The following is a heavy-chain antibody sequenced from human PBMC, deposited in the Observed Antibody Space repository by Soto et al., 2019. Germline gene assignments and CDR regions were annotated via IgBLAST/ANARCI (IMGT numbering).Heavy chain of an antibody. CDR3: IKSSRRDITASRGMDV. Sequence: PGGSLRLSCSASGFTFSSSAMHWVRQAPGRGLEYVSGISYNGGSTYYADSVRDRFTISRDNSRSTLYLQMSSLGVEDTAVYFCIKSSRRDITASRGMDVWGQGTTVTVS. CDR2: ISYNGGST. D-gene: IGHD3-3*01. J-gene: IGHJ6*02. CDR1: GFTFSSSA. V-gene: IGHV3-64D*06.